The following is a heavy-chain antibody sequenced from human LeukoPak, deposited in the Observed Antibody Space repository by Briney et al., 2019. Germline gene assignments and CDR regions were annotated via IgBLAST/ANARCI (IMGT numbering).Heavy chain of an antibody. CDR1: GFTFSSYS. V-gene: IGHV3-7*01. CDR2: IRQDGSEK. Sequence: PGGSLRLSCAASGFTFSSYSMNWVRQAPGKGPEWVASIRQDGSEKTYVDSVKGRFTISRDNTKNSLSLQLNGLRAEDTAVYYCARDGTAAGLYFDLWGQGTLATVSS. J-gene: IGHJ4*01. CDR3: ARDGTAAGLYFDL. D-gene: IGHD6-13*01.